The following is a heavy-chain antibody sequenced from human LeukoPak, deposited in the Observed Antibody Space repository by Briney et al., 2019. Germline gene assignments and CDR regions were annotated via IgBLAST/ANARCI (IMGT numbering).Heavy chain of an antibody. CDR2: ISGSGGST. CDR1: GFTFSSYA. V-gene: IGHV3-23*01. J-gene: IGHJ4*02. D-gene: IGHD5-18*01. CDR3: AEDRHGYTYGFFDY. Sequence: GGSLRLSCAASGFTFSSYAMSWVRQAPGKGLEWVSTISGSGGSTYYADSVKGRFTISRDNSKNTLDLQMNSLRAEDTAVYYCAEDRHGYTYGFFDYWGQGTLVTVSP.